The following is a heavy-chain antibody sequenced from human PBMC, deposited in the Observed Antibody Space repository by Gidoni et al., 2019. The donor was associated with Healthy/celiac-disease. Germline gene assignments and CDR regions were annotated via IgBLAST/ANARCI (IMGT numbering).Heavy chain of an antibody. J-gene: IGHJ4*02. CDR2: INPNSGGT. CDR1: GYTFTGYY. CDR3: ARVRGVIRSWYAGWEDFDY. D-gene: IGHD6-13*01. Sequence: QVQLVQSGAEVKKPGASVKVSCKASGYTFTGYYMHWVRQAPGQGLEWMGWINPNSGGTNYAQKFQGRVTMTRDTSISTAYMELSRLRSDDTAVYYCARVRGVIRSWYAGWEDFDYWGQGTLVTVSS. V-gene: IGHV1-2*02.